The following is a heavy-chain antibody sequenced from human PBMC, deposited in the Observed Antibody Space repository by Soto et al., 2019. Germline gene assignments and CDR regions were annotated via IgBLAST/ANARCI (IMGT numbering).Heavy chain of an antibody. CDR1: GGTFSSYA. CDR2: ISYDGSNK. Sequence: GGSLRLSCAASGGTFSSYAMHWVRRAPGKGMEWVAVISYDGSNKYYADSVKGRFTISRDNSKNTLYLQMNSLRAEDTAVYHCARDRKWLVPYYYYGMDVWGQGTTVTVSS. D-gene: IGHD6-19*01. J-gene: IGHJ6*02. CDR3: ARDRKWLVPYYYYGMDV. V-gene: IGHV3-30-3*01.